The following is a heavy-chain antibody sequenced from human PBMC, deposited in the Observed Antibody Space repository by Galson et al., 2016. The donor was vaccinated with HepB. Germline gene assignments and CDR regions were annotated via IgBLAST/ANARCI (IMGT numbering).Heavy chain of an antibody. CDR1: GGSISSGRYY. Sequence: TLSLTCTVSGGSISSGRYYWTWIRQHPGNGLEWIGNIYHSGGTYHNPSLKSRLTISVDTSKNQFSLELSSLTAADTAVYYCARAVRGYSGYDAFDIWGQGTMVTVSS. D-gene: IGHD5-12*01. CDR2: IYHSGGT. V-gene: IGHV4-31*03. CDR3: ARAVRGYSGYDAFDI. J-gene: IGHJ3*02.